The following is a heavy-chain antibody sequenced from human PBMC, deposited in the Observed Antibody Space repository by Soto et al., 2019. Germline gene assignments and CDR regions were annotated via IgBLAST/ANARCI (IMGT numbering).Heavy chain of an antibody. J-gene: IGHJ5*02. CDR2: IDHSGYT. CDR3: ARVRDWFDP. Sequence: LSLTCAVYGGSFSGYYWNWIRQPPGKGLEWIGEIDHSGYTNYNPSLKSRVTISVDTSKNQFSLRLTSVTAADTAVYYCARVRDWFDPWGQGTLVTVPQ. D-gene: IGHD3-3*01. CDR1: GGSFSGYY. V-gene: IGHV4-34*01.